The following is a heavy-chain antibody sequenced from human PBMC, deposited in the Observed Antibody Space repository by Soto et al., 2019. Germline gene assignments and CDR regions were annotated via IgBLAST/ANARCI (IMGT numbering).Heavy chain of an antibody. CDR3: ARVRFLEWVLYRAVYDY. J-gene: IGHJ4*02. Sequence: SETLSLTCAVYGGSFSGYYWSWIRQPPGKGLEWIGEINHSGSTNYNPSLKSRVTISVDTSKNQFSLKLSSVTAADTAVYYCARVRFLEWVLYRAVYDYWGQRTLATVSS. D-gene: IGHD3-3*01. CDR2: INHSGST. V-gene: IGHV4-34*01. CDR1: GGSFSGYY.